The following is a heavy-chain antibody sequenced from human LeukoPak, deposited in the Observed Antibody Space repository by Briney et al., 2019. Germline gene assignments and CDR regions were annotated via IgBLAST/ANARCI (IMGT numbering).Heavy chain of an antibody. V-gene: IGHV3-23*01. D-gene: IGHD7-27*01. CDR1: GFTFSSYA. CDR3: VKDRSTGVLPLYYFDY. J-gene: IGHJ4*02. Sequence: HPGGSLRLSCAASGFTFSSYAMSWVRQAPGQGLEWVSDISASGGSTYYADSVKGRFTISRDNSKNTLYLQMNSLRAEDTAVYYCVKDRSTGVLPLYYFDYWGQGTLVTVSS. CDR2: ISASGGST.